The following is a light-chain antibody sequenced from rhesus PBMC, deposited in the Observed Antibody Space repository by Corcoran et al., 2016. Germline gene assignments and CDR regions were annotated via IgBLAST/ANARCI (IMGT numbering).Light chain of an antibody. J-gene: IGKJ1*01. Sequence: DIQMTQSPSSLSASVGDRVTITCRASENVNNYLNWYQQKPGKAPKPLIYKASTLQSGGPSRFSGSGSGTDYTFTISSLQPEDVATYYCQHGYGTPWTFGQGTKVEIK. CDR1: ENVNNY. CDR3: QHGYGTPWT. CDR2: KAS. V-gene: IGKV1-74*01.